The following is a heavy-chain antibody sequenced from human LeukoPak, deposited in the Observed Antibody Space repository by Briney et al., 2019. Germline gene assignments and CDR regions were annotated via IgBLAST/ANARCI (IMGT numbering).Heavy chain of an antibody. Sequence: KASETLSLTCTVSGGSISSSNYYWGWIRQPPGKGLEWIGYIYYSGSTNFKSPLKSRVTTSGDTSKNQFSLKLSSVTAADTAVYYCARDGYGDNSEGDYWGQGTLVTVSS. J-gene: IGHJ4*02. CDR1: GGSISSSNYY. CDR3: ARDGYGDNSEGDY. V-gene: IGHV4-61*05. D-gene: IGHD4-23*01. CDR2: IYYSGST.